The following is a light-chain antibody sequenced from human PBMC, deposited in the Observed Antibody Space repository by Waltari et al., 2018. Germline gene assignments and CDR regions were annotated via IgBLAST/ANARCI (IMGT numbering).Light chain of an antibody. Sequence: DIQLTQSPSSVSASVGDQVTITCRASQAISSWLAWYQQRPGKAPKLLIYATTSLPSGVPSRFSGSGTGTDFTLTISSLQPEDFATYYCQQSNTFPFTFGPGTIVDIK. J-gene: IGKJ3*01. CDR3: QQSNTFPFT. CDR2: ATT. V-gene: IGKV1D-12*01. CDR1: QAISSW.